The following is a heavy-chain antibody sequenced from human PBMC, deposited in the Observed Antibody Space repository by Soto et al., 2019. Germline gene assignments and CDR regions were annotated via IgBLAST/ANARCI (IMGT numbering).Heavy chain of an antibody. CDR1: GGSITTGGYY. CDR3: VRDGTKNLRDWFDP. D-gene: IGHD1-1*01. CDR2: RYYSEST. V-gene: IGHV4-31*03. Sequence: SETLSLTCTVSGGSITTGGYYWSWIRQLPGKGLEWIGHRYYSESTYYNPSLKSRVSISLDTSKNQFSLKLSFVTAADTAMYYCVRDGTKNLRDWFDPWGQGILVTVSS. J-gene: IGHJ5*02.